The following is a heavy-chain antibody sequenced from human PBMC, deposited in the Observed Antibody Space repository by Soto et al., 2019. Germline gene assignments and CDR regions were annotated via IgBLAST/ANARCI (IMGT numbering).Heavy chain of an antibody. CDR1: GYTFTNYY. J-gene: IGHJ4*02. CDR2: IRASGGRT. CDR3: AREQDESYCFDY. Sequence: QVHLVQSGAEVKKPGASVKVSCKSSGYTFTNYYIHWVRQAPGQGLEWLGIIRASGGRTEYAQRMQGRFTMTRDTSKNTVYLEMNSLTSEDTAVYYCAREQDESYCFDYWGQGTLVTVSS. V-gene: IGHV1-46*04. D-gene: IGHD2-21*01.